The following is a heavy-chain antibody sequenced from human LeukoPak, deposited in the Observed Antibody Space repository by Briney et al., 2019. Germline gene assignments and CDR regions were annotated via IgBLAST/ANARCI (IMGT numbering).Heavy chain of an antibody. D-gene: IGHD3-10*01. Sequence: SETLSLTCTVSGGSISTSNYYWGWIRQPPGKGLEWIGEINHSGSTNYNPSLKSRVTISVDTSKNQFSLKLSSVTAADTAVYYCARQLVLLWFGEQLGYMDVWGKGTTVTISS. V-gene: IGHV4-39*01. CDR2: INHSGST. J-gene: IGHJ6*03. CDR3: ARQLVLLWFGEQLGYMDV. CDR1: GGSISTSNYY.